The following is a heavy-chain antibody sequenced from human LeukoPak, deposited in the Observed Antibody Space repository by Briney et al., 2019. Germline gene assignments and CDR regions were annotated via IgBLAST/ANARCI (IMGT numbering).Heavy chain of an antibody. V-gene: IGHV3-74*01. CDR3: ARALAVAGTGGFDP. CDR1: GFTFSNYW. Sequence: GGSLRLSCAASGFTFSNYWMHWVRQAPGKGLVWVSRMNSDGSSTSYADSVKGRFTISRDNAKNTLYLQMNSLRDEDTAVYYCARALAVAGTGGFDPWGQGTLVTVSS. CDR2: MNSDGSST. D-gene: IGHD6-19*01. J-gene: IGHJ5*02.